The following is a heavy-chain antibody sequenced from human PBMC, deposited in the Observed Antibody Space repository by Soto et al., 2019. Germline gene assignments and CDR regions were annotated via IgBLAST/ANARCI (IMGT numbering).Heavy chain of an antibody. CDR2: ISYDGSNK. CDR3: AKEEGKVEMATIIPFDY. CDR1: GFTFSSYG. J-gene: IGHJ4*02. D-gene: IGHD5-12*01. Sequence: GGSLRLSCAASGFTFSSYGMHWVRQAPGKGLEWVAVISYDGSNKYYADSVKGRFTISRDNSKNTLYLQMNSLRAEDTAVYYCAKEEGKVEMATIIPFDYWGQGTLVTVSS. V-gene: IGHV3-30*18.